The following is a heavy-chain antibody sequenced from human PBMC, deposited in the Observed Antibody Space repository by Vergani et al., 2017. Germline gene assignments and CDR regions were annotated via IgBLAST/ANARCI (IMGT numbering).Heavy chain of an antibody. V-gene: IGHV4-31*03. D-gene: IGHD1-26*01. CDR3: ARWSLGAPWSGDFDY. CDR1: GGFISSGGYY. CDR2: IYYSGST. Sequence: QVQLPESGPGLVKPSQTLSLTCTVSGGFISSGGYYWSWIRQHPGKGLEWIGYIYYSGSTYYNPSPKSRVTISVDTSKNQFSLKLSSVTAADTAVYYCARWSLGAPWSGDFDYWGQGTLVTVSS. J-gene: IGHJ4*02.